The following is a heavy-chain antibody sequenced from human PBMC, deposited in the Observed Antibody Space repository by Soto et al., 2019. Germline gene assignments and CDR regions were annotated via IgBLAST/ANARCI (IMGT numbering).Heavy chain of an antibody. V-gene: IGHV4-39*01. CDR1: GGSISSSSYH. D-gene: IGHD3-10*01. Sequence: KASETLSLTCTVSGGSISSSSYHWGWIRQPPGKGLEWIGSIYYSGTTYYNPSLKSRVTISVDTSKNQFSLKLSSVTAADTALYYCVSYGSGTYYSGYSFDFWSQGSLVTVSS. CDR2: IYYSGTT. CDR3: VSYGSGTYYSGYSFDF. J-gene: IGHJ4*02.